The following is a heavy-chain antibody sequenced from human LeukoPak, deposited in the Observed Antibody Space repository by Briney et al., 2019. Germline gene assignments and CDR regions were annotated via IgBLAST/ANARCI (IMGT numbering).Heavy chain of an antibody. J-gene: IGHJ6*03. CDR1: GFTFDDYG. CDR2: INWSGSNT. V-gene: IGHV3-20*04. D-gene: IGHD5-12*01. CDR3: ARVGWGYSGYETPGVDYYYYMDV. Sequence: PGGSLRLSCAVSGFTFDDYGMSWVRQAPGKGLEWVSGINWSGSNTGYADSVKGRFTISRDNAKNSLYLQMNSLRAEDTALYYCARVGWGYSGYETPGVDYYYYMDVWGKGTTVTVSS.